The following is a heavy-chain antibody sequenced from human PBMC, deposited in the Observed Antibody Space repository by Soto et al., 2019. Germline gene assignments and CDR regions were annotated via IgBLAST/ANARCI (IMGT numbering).Heavy chain of an antibody. Sequence: QVQLVESGGGVVQPGRSLRLSCAASGFTFSSYGMHWVRQAPGKGLEWVAVISYDGSNKYYADSVKGRFTISRDNSKNTLYLQMNSLRPEDTAVYYCAKDSPVQNSSGWGYFDYWGQGTLVTVSS. D-gene: IGHD6-19*01. J-gene: IGHJ4*02. V-gene: IGHV3-30*18. CDR1: GFTFSSYG. CDR2: ISYDGSNK. CDR3: AKDSPVQNSSGWGYFDY.